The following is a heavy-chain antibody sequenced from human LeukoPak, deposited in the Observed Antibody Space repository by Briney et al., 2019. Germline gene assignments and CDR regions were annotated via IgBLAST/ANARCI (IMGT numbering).Heavy chain of an antibody. Sequence: SVKVSCKASGGTFSSYAISWVRQAPGQGLEWMGGIIPIFGTANYAQKFQGRVTITADESTSTAYMELSSLRSEDTAVYYCARDRSITMVRGVITTGFDYWGQGTLVTVSS. CDR1: GGTFSSYA. CDR3: ARDRSITMVRGVITTGFDY. V-gene: IGHV1-69*13. J-gene: IGHJ4*02. D-gene: IGHD3-10*01. CDR2: IIPIFGTA.